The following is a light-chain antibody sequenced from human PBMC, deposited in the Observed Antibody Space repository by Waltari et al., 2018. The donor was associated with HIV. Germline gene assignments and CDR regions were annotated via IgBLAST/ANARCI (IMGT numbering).Light chain of an antibody. J-gene: IGKJ5*01. CDR2: KAS. Sequence: DIQLSESPSTLSASVGDSVTITCLASQTICSLLTWYQKKSGKAPKFLSDKASSLERGVPSRFSGSGSGTEFTLTISSLQPDDFATYYCQQYFGQGTRLEIK. V-gene: IGKV1-5*03. CDR1: QTICSL. CDR3: QQY.